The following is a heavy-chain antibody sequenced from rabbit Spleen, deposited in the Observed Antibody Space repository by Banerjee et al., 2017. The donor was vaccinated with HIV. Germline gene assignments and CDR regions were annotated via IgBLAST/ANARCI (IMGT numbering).Heavy chain of an antibody. CDR1: GFDFNKYG. V-gene: IGHV1S47*01. Sequence: QEQLVESGGGLVQPGGSLKLSCKASGFDFNKYGVSWVRQAPGKGPEWIACIYNGDGSTYYASWVNGRFTISKTSSTTVTLQMTSLTAADTATYFCARGTGGVTYYGMDLWGPGTLVTVS. D-gene: IGHD7-1*01. CDR2: IYNGDGST. J-gene: IGHJ6*01. CDR3: ARGTGGVTYYGMDL.